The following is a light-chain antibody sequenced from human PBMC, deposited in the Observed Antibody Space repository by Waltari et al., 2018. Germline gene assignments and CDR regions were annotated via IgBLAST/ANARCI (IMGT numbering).Light chain of an antibody. CDR1: SIDVGSYNL. Sequence: QSALTQPASVSGSPGQSITISCTGTSIDVGSYNLVSWYQQSPSQPPKLMILSDRLAGSKSDNTASLTISGLQAEDEADYYCCSYAPGNTYVFGTGTKVTVL. CDR3: CSYAPGNTYV. V-gene: IGLV2-23*01. J-gene: IGLJ1*01.